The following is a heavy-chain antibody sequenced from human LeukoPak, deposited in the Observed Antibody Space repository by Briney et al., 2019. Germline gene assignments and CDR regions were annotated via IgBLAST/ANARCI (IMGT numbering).Heavy chain of an antibody. CDR1: GGSISSSSYY. D-gene: IGHD6-13*01. V-gene: IGHV4-39*07. CDR2: IYYSGST. Sequence: PSETLSLTCTVSGGSISSSSYYWGWIRQPPGKGLEWIGSIYYSGSTYYNPSLKSRVTISVDTSKNQFSLKLSSVTAPDTVVYWCANGTGSSWKGLDCFDPWGQGTLVTVSS. CDR3: ANGTGSSWKGLDCFDP. J-gene: IGHJ5*02.